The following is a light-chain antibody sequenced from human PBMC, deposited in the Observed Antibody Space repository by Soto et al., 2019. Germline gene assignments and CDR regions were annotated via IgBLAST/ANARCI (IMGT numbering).Light chain of an antibody. CDR3: QQYGLLPPCT. CDR1: HKITAYS. V-gene: IGKV3-20*01. CDR2: GTS. Sequence: EIVLTQSPDTFSLSPGERATLSCMASHKITAYSLASYQQKPGQAPRLLIYGTSRRSSGVPDRFRAGGSGTDFTLNISRLEHDDFAVYYCQQYGLLPPCTFGQGTKVDI. J-gene: IGKJ1*01.